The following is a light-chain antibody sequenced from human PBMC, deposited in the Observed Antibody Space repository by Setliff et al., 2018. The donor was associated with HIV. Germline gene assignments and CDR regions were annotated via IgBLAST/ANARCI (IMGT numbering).Light chain of an antibody. V-gene: IGLV3-21*03. CDR2: DDN. J-gene: IGLJ3*02. CDR3: QVWESSSDHWV. CDR1: NIGSKS. Sequence: SYELTQPPSVSVAPGKTARIPCGGNNIGSKSVHWYQQKPGQAPVLVVYDDNDRPSGITERFSGSNSGHTATLTIIRVEAGDEAGYYCQVWESSSDHWVFGGGTKVTVL.